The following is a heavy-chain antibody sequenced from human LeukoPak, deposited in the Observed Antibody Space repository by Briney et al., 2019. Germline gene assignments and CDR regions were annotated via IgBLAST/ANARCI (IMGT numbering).Heavy chain of an antibody. D-gene: IGHD2-2*03. CDR3: ATNGGYCSSTSCYSDY. CDR1: GFTVSSNY. CDR2: IYSGGRT. J-gene: IGHJ4*02. Sequence: GGSLRLSCAASGFTVSSNYMSWVRQAPGKGLEWVSVIYSGGRTYYADSVKGRFTISRDNSKNTLYLQMNSLRAEDTAVYYCATNGGYCSSTSCYSDYWGQGTLVTVSS. V-gene: IGHV3-66*01.